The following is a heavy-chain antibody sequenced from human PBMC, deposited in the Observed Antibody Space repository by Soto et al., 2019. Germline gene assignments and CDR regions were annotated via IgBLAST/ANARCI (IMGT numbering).Heavy chain of an antibody. CDR1: NGSLSSNY. V-gene: IGHV4-59*01. CDR3: ARSFMVPVDFFDY. J-gene: IGHJ4*02. Sequence: SETLYPTGTVSNGSLSSNYWSWVRQSPGKGLEWIGNIYYSGSTNYNPSLKSRVTMSVDTSKNQFTLKLSSVTAADTGVYFCARSFMVPVDFFDYWGQGTLVTVSS. D-gene: IGHD3-10*01. CDR2: IYYSGST.